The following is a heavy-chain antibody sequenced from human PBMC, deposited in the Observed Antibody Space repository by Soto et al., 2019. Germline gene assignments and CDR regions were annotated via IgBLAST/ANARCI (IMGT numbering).Heavy chain of an antibody. J-gene: IGHJ6*02. D-gene: IGHD2-2*01. Sequence: PGESLKISCKGSGYSFTSYWIGGVRQMPGKGLEWMGIIYPGDSDTRYSPSFQGQVTISADKSISTAYLQWSSLKASDTAMYYCARGGYCSSTSCPNPYYYGMDVWGQGTTVTVSS. CDR2: IYPGDSDT. CDR1: GYSFTSYW. CDR3: ARGGYCSSTSCPNPYYYGMDV. V-gene: IGHV5-51*01.